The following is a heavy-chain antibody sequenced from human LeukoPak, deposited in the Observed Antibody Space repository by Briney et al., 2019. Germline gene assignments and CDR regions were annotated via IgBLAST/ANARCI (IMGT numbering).Heavy chain of an antibody. Sequence: SETLSLTCTVSRGSISSIGYYWGWIRQPPGKGLEWTGTIYYGGSAYYNPSLKSRVTISIGPAENQFSLKLTSVTAADTAVYYCARPRYNWNSYFDDWSQGTLVTVSS. V-gene: IGHV4-39*01. CDR2: IYYGGSA. CDR1: RGSISSIGYY. J-gene: IGHJ4*02. D-gene: IGHD1-7*01. CDR3: ARPRYNWNSYFDD.